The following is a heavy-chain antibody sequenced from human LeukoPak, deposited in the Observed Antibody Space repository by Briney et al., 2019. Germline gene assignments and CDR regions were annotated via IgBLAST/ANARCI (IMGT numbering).Heavy chain of an antibody. CDR1: GFTFSSYS. CDR2: ISSSSSTI. V-gene: IGHV3-48*01. Sequence: GSLRLSCAASGFTFSSYSMNWVRQAPGKGLEWVSYISSSSSTIYYADSVKGRFTISRDNAKNSLYLQMNSLRAEHTAVYYCARDFGYVGYYMDVWGKGTTVTVSS. CDR3: ARDFGYVGYYMDV. J-gene: IGHJ6*03. D-gene: IGHD5-12*01.